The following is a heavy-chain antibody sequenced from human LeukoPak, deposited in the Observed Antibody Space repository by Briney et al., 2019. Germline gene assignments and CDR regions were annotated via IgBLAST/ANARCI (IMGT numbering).Heavy chain of an antibody. CDR1: GYTLTELS. D-gene: IGHD3-10*01. Sequence: ASVKVSCKVSGYTLTELSMHLVRQTPGKGLEWMGGFDPEDGETLYVQKFQGRVTMTEDTSTDTAYMELSSLRSEDTAVYYCATDQRGAGLGFRYGSGSYNGMDVWGQGTTVTVSS. J-gene: IGHJ6*02. V-gene: IGHV1-24*01. CDR2: FDPEDGET. CDR3: ATDQRGAGLGFRYGSGSYNGMDV.